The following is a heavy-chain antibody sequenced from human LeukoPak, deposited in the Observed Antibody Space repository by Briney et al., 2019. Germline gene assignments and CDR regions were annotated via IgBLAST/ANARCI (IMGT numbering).Heavy chain of an antibody. CDR2: ISSSSSTI. CDR1: GFTFSSYS. D-gene: IGHD3-9*01. V-gene: IGHV3-48*01. CDR3: ARPIYDILTGWIWYFDY. J-gene: IGHJ4*02. Sequence: GGSLRLSCAASGFTFSSYSMNWVRQAPGKGLEWVSHISSSSSTIYYADSVKGRFTISRDNAKNSLYLQMNSLRAEDTAVYYCARPIYDILTGWIWYFDYWGQGTLVTVSS.